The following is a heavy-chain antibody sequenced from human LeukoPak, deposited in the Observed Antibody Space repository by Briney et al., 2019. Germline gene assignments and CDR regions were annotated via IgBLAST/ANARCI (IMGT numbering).Heavy chain of an antibody. Sequence: ASVKVSCKASGYTFTSYYMHWVRQAPGQGLEWMGIINPSGGSTSYAQKFQGRVTITRNTSISTAYMELSSLRSEDTAVYYCARDKEEIAAADNAFDIWGQGTMVTVSS. CDR3: ARDKEEIAAADNAFDI. CDR2: INPSGGST. V-gene: IGHV1-46*01. D-gene: IGHD6-13*01. J-gene: IGHJ3*02. CDR1: GYTFTSYY.